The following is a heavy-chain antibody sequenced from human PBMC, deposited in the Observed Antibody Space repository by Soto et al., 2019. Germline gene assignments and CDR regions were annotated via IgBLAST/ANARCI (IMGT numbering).Heavy chain of an antibody. CDR3: ARDSMVRGPSKYNWFDP. CDR2: ISAYNGNT. J-gene: IGHJ5*02. Sequence: ASVKVSCKASGYTFTSYGISWVRQAPGQWLEWMGWISAYNGNTNYAQKLQGRVTMTTDTSTSTAYMELRSLRSDDTAVYYCARDSMVRGPSKYNWFDPWGQGTLVTVSS. V-gene: IGHV1-18*01. CDR1: GYTFTSYG. D-gene: IGHD3-10*01.